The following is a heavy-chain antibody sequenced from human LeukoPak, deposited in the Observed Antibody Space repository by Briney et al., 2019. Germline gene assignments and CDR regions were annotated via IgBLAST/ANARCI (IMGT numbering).Heavy chain of an antibody. J-gene: IGHJ4*02. CDR2: IWYDGSNK. CDR3: AKGKDVDTAMVTN. D-gene: IGHD5-18*01. CDR1: GFTFSSYG. V-gene: IGHV3-33*06. Sequence: GGSLRLSCAASGFTFSSYGMHWVRQAPGKGLEWVAAIWYDGSNKYYADSVKGRFTISRDNSKNTLYLQMNSLRAEDTAVYYCAKGKDVDTAMVTNWGEGTLLTVSS.